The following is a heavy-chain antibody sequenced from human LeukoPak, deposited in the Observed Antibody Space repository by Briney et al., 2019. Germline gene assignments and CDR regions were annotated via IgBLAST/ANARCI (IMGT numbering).Heavy chain of an antibody. CDR2: ITNSGAYT. J-gene: IGHJ4*02. CDR1: GFTFSNFA. CDR3: AKRSGYSYGHFDS. V-gene: IGHV3-23*01. Sequence: GGSLRLSCAASGFTFSNFAMSWVRQAPGKGLEWVSAITNSGAYTDYADSVKGRFTISRDNSKNTLYLEMNSLRAEDTGLYYCAKRSGYSYGHFDSWGQGTLVTVSS. D-gene: IGHD5-18*01.